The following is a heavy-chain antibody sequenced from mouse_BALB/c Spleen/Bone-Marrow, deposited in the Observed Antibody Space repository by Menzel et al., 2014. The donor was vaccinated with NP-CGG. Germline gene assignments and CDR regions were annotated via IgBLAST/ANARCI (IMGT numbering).Heavy chain of an antibody. V-gene: IGHV5-9-4*01. CDR3: SRNSNYSFDF. J-gene: IGHJ2*01. Sequence: EVQGVESGGALVKPGGSLKLSCAASGFTFSGYAMSWVRQSPEKRLEWVAEISNDGNYTYYPDTVTGRFTISRDNAKNTLYLEMSSLRSEDTAMYYCSRNSNYSFDFWGQGTTLTVSS. D-gene: IGHD2-5*01. CDR1: GFTFSGYA. CDR2: ISNDGNYT.